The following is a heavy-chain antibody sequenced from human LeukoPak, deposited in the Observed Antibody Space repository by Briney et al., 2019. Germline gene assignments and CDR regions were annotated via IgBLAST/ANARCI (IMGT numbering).Heavy chain of an antibody. V-gene: IGHV4-4*07. CDR1: GGSISNYY. CDR3: ARSRGTGFIFDY. Sequence: SETLSLTCTISGGSISNYYWSWIRQSAGKGLEWIGRSYSTGTTNYNPSLRSRVTVSVDTSKNQFSLKLNSVTAADAAVYYCARSRGTGFIFDYWGQGALVTVSS. D-gene: IGHD3-10*01. J-gene: IGHJ4*02. CDR2: SYSTGTT.